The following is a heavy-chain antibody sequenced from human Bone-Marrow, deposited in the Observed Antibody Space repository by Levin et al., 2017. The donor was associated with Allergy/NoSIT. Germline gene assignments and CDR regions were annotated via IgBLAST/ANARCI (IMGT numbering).Heavy chain of an antibody. D-gene: IGHD2-2*01. J-gene: IGHJ4*02. CDR3: GKGVPGYCSSTTCHAYEF. V-gene: IGHV3-23*01. CDR1: GFTFSNYA. CDR2: ISGSGDAT. Sequence: HPGGSLRLSCATSGFTFSNYAMNWVRQAPGKGLEWVSAISGSGDATYNADSVKGRFTLSRDNSKNTVYLQMDSLRAEDTAVYYCGKGVPGYCSSTTCHAYEFWGRGTLVTVSS.